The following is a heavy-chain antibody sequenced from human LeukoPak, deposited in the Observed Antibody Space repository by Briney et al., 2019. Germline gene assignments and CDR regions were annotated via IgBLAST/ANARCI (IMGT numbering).Heavy chain of an antibody. CDR1: GGSISSGGYS. CDR3: ARVVGYYYGMDV. V-gene: IGHV4-30-2*01. CDR2: IYHSGST. J-gene: IGHJ6*02. Sequence: SETLSLTCAVSGGSISSGGYSWSWIRQPPGKGLEWIVYIYHSGSTYYDPSLKSRVTISVDRSKNRFSLKLSSVTAADTAVYYCARVVGYYYGMDVWGQGTTVTVSS.